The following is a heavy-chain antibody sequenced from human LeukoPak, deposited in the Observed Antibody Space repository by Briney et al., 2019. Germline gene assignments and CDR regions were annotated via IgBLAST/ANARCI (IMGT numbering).Heavy chain of an antibody. V-gene: IGHV3-64D*06. CDR3: VKDQSTGWRHFDY. Sequence: PGGSLRLFCSASGFSFSDYAMHWVRQAPGTGLQFVSAISSDGGTTYYADSVKGRFTISRDNSKNTLSLQMSSLRAEDTAVYYCVKDQSTGWRHFDYWGQGTLVTVSS. CDR1: GFSFSDYA. CDR2: ISSDGGTT. D-gene: IGHD6-19*01. J-gene: IGHJ4*02.